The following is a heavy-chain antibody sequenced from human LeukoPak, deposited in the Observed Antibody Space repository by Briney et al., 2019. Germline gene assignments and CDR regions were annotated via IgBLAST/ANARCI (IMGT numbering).Heavy chain of an antibody. CDR1: GFTFRSYT. V-gene: IGHV3-23*01. CDR2: ASGSESRT. CDR3: AKTVVSTGWNYFDY. Sequence: GGSLRLSCVSSGFTFRSYTMSWARQAPGKGLEWVSSASGSESRTYYADSVKGRFTISRDNSKNTMYLQMNSLRAEDTALYYCAKTVVSTGWNYFDYWGQGTLVTVSS. J-gene: IGHJ4*02. D-gene: IGHD2-8*02.